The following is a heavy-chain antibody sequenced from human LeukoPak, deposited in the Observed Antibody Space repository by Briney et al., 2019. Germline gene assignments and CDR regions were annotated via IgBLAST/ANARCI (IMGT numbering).Heavy chain of an antibody. D-gene: IGHD5-12*01. CDR1: GFTFSDYY. V-gene: IGHV3-11*04. J-gene: IGHJ4*02. CDR2: ISSSGSTI. CDR3: AKVPSLYSGYDYRTDY. Sequence: KPGGSLRLSCAASGFTFSDYYMSWIRQAPGKGLEWVSYISSSGSTIYYADSVKGRFTISRDNSKNTLYLQMNSLRAEDTAVYYCAKVPSLYSGYDYRTDYWGQGTLVTVSS.